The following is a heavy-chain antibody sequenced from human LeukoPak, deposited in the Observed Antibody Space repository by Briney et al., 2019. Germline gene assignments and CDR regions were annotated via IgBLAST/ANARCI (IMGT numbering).Heavy chain of an antibody. CDR2: VKQDGTEK. Sequence: GGSLRLSCEASGFTFRGYWMTWVRQAPGKGLEWVANVKQDGTEKFYVDSVKGRFTISRDNGKNSLYLQMNNLRVEDTAIYYCARAGGTSWADYWGQGTLVTVSS. CDR1: GFTFRGYW. V-gene: IGHV3-7*01. D-gene: IGHD6-13*01. CDR3: ARAGGTSWADY. J-gene: IGHJ4*02.